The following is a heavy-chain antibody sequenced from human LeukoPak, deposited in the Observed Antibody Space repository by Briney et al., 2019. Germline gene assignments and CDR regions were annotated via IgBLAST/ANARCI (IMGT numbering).Heavy chain of an antibody. J-gene: IGHJ6*03. Sequence: PGGSLRLSCAASGFTFNSYAMHWVRQAPGRGLEWVAVISYDGSNKYYADSVKGRFTISRDNSKNTLYLQMNSLRADDTAVYYCAKVSSYYYYYMDVWGKGTAVTVSS. V-gene: IGHV3-30-3*01. CDR1: GFTFNSYA. CDR2: ISYDGSNK. CDR3: AKVSSYYYYYMDV.